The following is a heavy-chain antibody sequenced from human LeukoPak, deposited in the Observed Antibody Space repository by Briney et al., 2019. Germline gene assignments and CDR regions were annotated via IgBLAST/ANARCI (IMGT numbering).Heavy chain of an antibody. CDR1: GFTFSSYA. CDR3: AKNGYCSSTSCYAGTVFDY. V-gene: IGHV3-23*01. CDR2: ISGSGGST. J-gene: IGHJ4*02. Sequence: SGGSLRLSCAASGFTFSSYAMSWVRQAPGKGREWVSAISGSGGSTYYADSVKGWFTNSRDNSKNTLYLQMNSLRAEATAVYYCAKNGYCSSTSCYAGTVFDYWGQGTLVTVSS. D-gene: IGHD2-2*01.